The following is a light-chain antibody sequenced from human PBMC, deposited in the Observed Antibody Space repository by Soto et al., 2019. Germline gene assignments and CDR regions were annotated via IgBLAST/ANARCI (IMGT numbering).Light chain of an antibody. CDR2: GVS. J-gene: IGLJ1*01. CDR3: CLYAVTFYV. V-gene: IGLV2-11*01. CDR1: SSDVGTYDF. Sequence: QSALTQPRSVSGSPGQSVTISCTGTSSDVGTYDFVSWYQQHPGKAPRLMIFGVSERPSGVPDRFSGSKSGNTASLTISGLQAEDEADYYCCLYAVTFYVFGTGTKLTVL.